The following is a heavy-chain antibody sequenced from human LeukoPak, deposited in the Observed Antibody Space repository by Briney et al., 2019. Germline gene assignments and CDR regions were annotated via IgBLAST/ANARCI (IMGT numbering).Heavy chain of an antibody. V-gene: IGHV4-34*01. J-gene: IGHJ4*02. D-gene: IGHD3-3*01. Sequence: SETLSLTCAVYGGSFSGYYWSWIRQPPGKGLEWIGEINHSGSTNYNPSLKRRVTISVDTSKNQFSLKLSSVTAADTAVYYCARGSSLRTIFGVVTQTCFDYWGQGTLVTVSS. CDR3: ARGSSLRTIFGVVTQTCFDY. CDR2: INHSGST. CDR1: GGSFSGYY.